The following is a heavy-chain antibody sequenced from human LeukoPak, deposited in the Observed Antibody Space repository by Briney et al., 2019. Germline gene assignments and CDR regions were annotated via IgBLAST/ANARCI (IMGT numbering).Heavy chain of an antibody. D-gene: IGHD3-9*01. CDR2: IKQDGSEK. CDR3: ARVGVGPHVLRYFDWSYGY. J-gene: IGHJ4*02. CDR1: GFTFSSYW. V-gene: IGHV3-7*03. Sequence: GGSLRLSCAASGFTFSSYWMGWVRQAPGKGREGVANIKQDGSEKYYVDSVKGRFTISRDNAKNSLYLQMNSLRAEDTAVYYCARVGVGPHVLRYFDWSYGYWGQGTLVTVSS.